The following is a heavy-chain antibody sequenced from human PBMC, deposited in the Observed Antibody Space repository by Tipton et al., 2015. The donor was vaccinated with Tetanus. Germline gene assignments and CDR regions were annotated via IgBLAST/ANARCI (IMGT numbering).Heavy chain of an antibody. CDR3: ARRSLTNYVLDV. J-gene: IGHJ6*02. V-gene: IGHV3-74*01. Sequence: GSLRLSCVASGFTSSSHYMHWVRRVPGKGLVWVSRINTDGRRTHYADSVKGRFTISRDNAKNTLFLHMTSLQPEDTSIYYCARRSLTNYVLDVWGQGTTVTVSS. CDR2: INTDGRRT. CDR1: GFTSSSHY. D-gene: IGHD1/OR15-1a*01.